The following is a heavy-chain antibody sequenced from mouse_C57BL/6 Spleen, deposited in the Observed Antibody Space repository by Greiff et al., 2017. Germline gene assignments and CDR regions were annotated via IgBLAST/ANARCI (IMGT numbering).Heavy chain of an antibody. Sequence: EVMLVESGGGLVKPGGSLKLSCAASGFTFTSYAMSWVRQTPEKRLEWVATISDGGNDTNYQDNAKNNLYRQLYLLMTEDTAVYYGARDGLRLQRDYCAMDYWGQGTSVTVSS. V-gene: IGHV5-4*01. J-gene: IGHJ4*01. D-gene: IGHD1-2*01. CDR3: ARDGLRLQRDYCAMDY. CDR1: GFTFTSYA. CDR2: ISDGGNDT.